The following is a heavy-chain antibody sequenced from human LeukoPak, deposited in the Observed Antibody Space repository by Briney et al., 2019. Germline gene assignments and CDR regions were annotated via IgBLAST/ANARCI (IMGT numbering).Heavy chain of an antibody. J-gene: IGHJ3*02. D-gene: IGHD3-22*01. V-gene: IGHV4-59*01. CDR2: IYYSGSI. CDR1: GGSISSYY. CDR3: ARTSYDSSGYLAFDI. Sequence: SETLSLTCTVSGGSISSYYWSWIRQPPGKGLEWIGYIYYSGSINYNPSLKSRVTISEDTSKNQFSLKLSSVTAADTAVYYCARTSYDSSGYLAFDIWGQGTMVTVSS.